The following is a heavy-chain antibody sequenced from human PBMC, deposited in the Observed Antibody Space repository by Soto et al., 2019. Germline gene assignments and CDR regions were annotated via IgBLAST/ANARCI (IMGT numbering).Heavy chain of an antibody. V-gene: IGHV1-3*01. Sequence: ASVKPSCKACGYRFTSYAIHWVRQAPGQRLEWMGWINAGNGDTKYSQKFQGRVTITRDTSASTAYMELSSLRSEDTAVYYCARDLVSDYWGQGTLVTVSS. CDR3: ARDLVSDY. J-gene: IGHJ4*02. CDR2: INAGNGDT. CDR1: GYRFTSYA. D-gene: IGHD2-21*01.